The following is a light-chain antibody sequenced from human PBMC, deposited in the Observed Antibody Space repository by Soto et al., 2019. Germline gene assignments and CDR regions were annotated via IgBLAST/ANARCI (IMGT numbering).Light chain of an antibody. V-gene: IGKV3-20*01. CDR3: QHYGSSFT. CDR2: RAS. CDR1: QSVSSSY. Sequence: EIVLTQSPGTLSLSPGERATLSCRASQSVSSSYLTWYQQKPGQAPRLLIYRASSRATGIPDRFSGGGSGTDFTLTISRLEPEDFAVYYCQHYGSSFTFGQGTRLEI. J-gene: IGKJ5*01.